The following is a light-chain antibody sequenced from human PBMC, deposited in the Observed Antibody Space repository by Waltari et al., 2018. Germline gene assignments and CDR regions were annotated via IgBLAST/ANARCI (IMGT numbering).Light chain of an antibody. J-gene: IGKJ3*01. Sequence: IVLTQSPATMSLSPGERATLPCRASQSISRYLAWSPQRPGQSPRLLIYDASNRATGIPARFSGSGSGTDFTLTISSLEPEDFAVYYCQHRGHWPPVATFGPGTIVD. CDR1: QSISRY. CDR2: DAS. V-gene: IGKV3-11*01. CDR3: QHRGHWPPVAT.